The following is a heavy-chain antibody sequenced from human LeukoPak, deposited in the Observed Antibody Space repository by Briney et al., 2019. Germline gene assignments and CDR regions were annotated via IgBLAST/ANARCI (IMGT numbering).Heavy chain of an antibody. CDR3: ARDTPNSNVWFGELFL. Sequence: GASVKVSCKASGYTFTDYYIHWVRQAPGQGLEWMGWINPNSGASNYAHKFQGRVTMTRDTSISTANMELSRLTSDDTAVYYCARDTPNSNVWFGELFLWGQGTLVTVSS. CDR1: GYTFTDYY. V-gene: IGHV1-2*02. D-gene: IGHD3-10*01. J-gene: IGHJ4*02. CDR2: INPNSGAS.